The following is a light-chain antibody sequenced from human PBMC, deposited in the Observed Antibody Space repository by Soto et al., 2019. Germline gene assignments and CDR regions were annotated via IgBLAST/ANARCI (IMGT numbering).Light chain of an antibody. V-gene: IGLV6-57*01. CDR2: ENH. CDR3: QSFGDTNVV. CDR1: SGRIATSP. Sequence: NFMLTQPHSVSASPGKTVTISCTRSSGRIATSPVQWLQQRPGTSPTTVNFENHNRPSGVPDSFSGSIDSSSNSASLTISGLQTDDEADYYRQSFGDTNVVFGGGTKVTVL. J-gene: IGLJ2*01.